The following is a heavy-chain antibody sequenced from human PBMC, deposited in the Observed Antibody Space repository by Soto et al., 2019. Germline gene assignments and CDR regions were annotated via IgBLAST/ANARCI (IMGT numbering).Heavy chain of an antibody. CDR1: GFTFSSHG. Sequence: PGGSLRLSCAASGFTFSSHGMHWVRQAPGKGLEWVAVIWYDGSNRYYGDSVKGRLTISRDNSKNTLYLQVNSLRAEDTAVYYCARGNGHNNGRIDYWGQGTLVTVSS. D-gene: IGHD2-8*01. V-gene: IGHV3-33*01. CDR2: IWYDGSNR. J-gene: IGHJ4*02. CDR3: ARGNGHNNGRIDY.